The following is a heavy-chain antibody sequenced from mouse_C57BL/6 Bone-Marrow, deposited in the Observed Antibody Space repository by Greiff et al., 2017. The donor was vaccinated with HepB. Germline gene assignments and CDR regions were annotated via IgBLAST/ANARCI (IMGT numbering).Heavy chain of an antibody. CDR1: GYTFTSYW. V-gene: IGHV1-55*01. CDR2: IYPGSGST. CDR3: ARRGAQALIDY. D-gene: IGHD3-2*02. J-gene: IGHJ2*01. Sequence: QVQLQQPGAELVKPGASVKMSCKASGYTFTSYWITWVKQRPGQGLEWIGDIYPGSGSTNYNEKFKSKATLTVDTSSSTVYMQLSSLTSEDSAVYYCARRGAQALIDYWGQGTTLTVSS.